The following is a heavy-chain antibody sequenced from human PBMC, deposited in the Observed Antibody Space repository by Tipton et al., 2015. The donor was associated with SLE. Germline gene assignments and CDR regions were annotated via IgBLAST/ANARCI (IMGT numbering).Heavy chain of an antibody. CDR3: ARSRVGILVY. CDR1: GGSFSGYY. D-gene: IGHD2-21*01. V-gene: IGHV4-34*01. J-gene: IGHJ4*02. CDR2: INHSGST. Sequence: TLPLTCAVYGGSFSGYYWSWIRQPPVKGLELIGEINHSGSTNYNPSLKSRVSISVDTSKNQFSLKLSSVTAADTAVYNCARSRVGILVYWGQGTLVTVSS.